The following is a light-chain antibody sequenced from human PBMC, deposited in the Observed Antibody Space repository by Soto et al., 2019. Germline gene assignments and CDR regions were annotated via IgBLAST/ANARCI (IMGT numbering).Light chain of an antibody. CDR1: SSNIGAGYD. Sequence: QSVLTQPPSVSGAPGQRVTISCTGSSSNIGAGYDVHWYQQLPGTVPKLLIYLNSNRPSGVPDRFSGSKSGTSASLAITGLQAEDEADYYCQSYDSSLSGYVFGTGTKRTVL. V-gene: IGLV1-40*01. J-gene: IGLJ1*01. CDR2: LNS. CDR3: QSYDSSLSGYV.